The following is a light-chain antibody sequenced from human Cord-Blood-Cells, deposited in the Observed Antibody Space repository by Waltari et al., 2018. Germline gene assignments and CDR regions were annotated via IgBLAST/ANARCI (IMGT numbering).Light chain of an antibody. V-gene: IGKV4-1*01. CDR1: PSVLYSSNNKNY. Sequence: DIVMPQSPDSLAVSLGERATINCTSSPSVLYSSNNKNYLAWYQQKPGQPPKLLIYWASTRESGVPDRFSGSGSGTDFTLTISSLQAEDVAVYYCQQYYSTPLTFGPGTKVDIK. CDR2: WAS. CDR3: QQYYSTPLT. J-gene: IGKJ3*01.